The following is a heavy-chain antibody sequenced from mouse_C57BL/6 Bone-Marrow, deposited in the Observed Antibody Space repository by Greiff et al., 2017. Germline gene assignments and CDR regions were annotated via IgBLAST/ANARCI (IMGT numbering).Heavy chain of an antibody. Sequence: VQLQQPGAELVKPGASVKMSCKASGYTFTSYWITWVKQRPGQGLEWIGDLYPGSGSTNYNEKFKSKATLTVDTSSSTAYMQLSSLTSEDSAVYYCASLYYYARRGDFDVWGTGTTVTVSS. D-gene: IGHD1-1*01. V-gene: IGHV1-55*01. CDR2: LYPGSGST. CDR1: GYTFTSYW. CDR3: ASLYYYARRGDFDV. J-gene: IGHJ1*03.